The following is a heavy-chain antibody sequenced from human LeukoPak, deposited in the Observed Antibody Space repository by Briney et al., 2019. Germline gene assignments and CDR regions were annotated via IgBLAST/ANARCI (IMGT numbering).Heavy chain of an antibody. CDR1: GFTFSSYE. D-gene: IGHD2-2*01. Sequence: PGGSLRLSCAASGFTFSSYEMNWVRQAPGKGLEWISYISSSSSTIYYANSVRGRFTISRDRAKNSLHLQMNSLRAEDTAVYFCARARGRAMREGRATPGFYYYMDVWGKGTTVTVSS. CDR2: ISSSSSTI. CDR3: ARARGRAMREGRATPGFYYYMDV. J-gene: IGHJ6*03. V-gene: IGHV3-48*03.